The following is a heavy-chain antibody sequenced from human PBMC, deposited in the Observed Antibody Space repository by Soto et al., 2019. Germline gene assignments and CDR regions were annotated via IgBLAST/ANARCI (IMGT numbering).Heavy chain of an antibody. J-gene: IGHJ6*02. CDR1: GGTFSSYA. CDR3: AREEGRIAVAGAYYYSYGMDV. CDR2: IIPIFGKA. Sequence: QVQLVQSGAEVKKPGSSVKVSCKASGGTFSSYAISWVRQAPGQGLEWMGGIIPIFGKANYAQKFQGRVTITADESTSTAYMELSSLRSEDTAVYYCAREEGRIAVAGAYYYSYGMDVWGQGTTVTVSS. V-gene: IGHV1-69*12. D-gene: IGHD6-19*01.